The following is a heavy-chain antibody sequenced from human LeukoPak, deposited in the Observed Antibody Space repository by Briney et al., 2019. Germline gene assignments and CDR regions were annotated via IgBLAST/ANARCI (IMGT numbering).Heavy chain of an antibody. V-gene: IGHV4-59*08. Sequence: SETLSLTCSVSGGSINDYFWSWIRQSPGKGLEWVAYIHYTGTTNYNPSLKSRVTMSLDTSGNRLSLELSSVTAADTAVYYCASASHLSVLGDYWGQGTLVTVSS. D-gene: IGHD5/OR15-5a*01. J-gene: IGHJ4*02. CDR3: ASASHLSVLGDY. CDR1: GGSINDYF. CDR2: IHYTGTT.